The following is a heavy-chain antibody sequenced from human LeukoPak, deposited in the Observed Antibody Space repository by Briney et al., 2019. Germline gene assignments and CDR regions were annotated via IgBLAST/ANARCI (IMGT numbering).Heavy chain of an antibody. V-gene: IGHV3-66*01. CDR1: AFTFSSNY. CDR2: IYTGGST. J-gene: IGHJ4*02. D-gene: IGHD3-3*01. Sequence: PGGSLRLSCAASAFTFSSNYMSWVRQAPGKGLEWVSVIYTGGSTHYSDSVKGRFSISRDNSKKALYLQMNSLTAEDTAIYYCTSGLSGFGVAIFAYWGQGTLVTVSS. CDR3: TSGLSGFGVAIFAY.